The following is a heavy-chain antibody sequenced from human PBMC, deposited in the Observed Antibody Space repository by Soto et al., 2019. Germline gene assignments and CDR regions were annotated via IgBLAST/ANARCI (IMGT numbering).Heavy chain of an antibody. Sequence: GGSLRLSCAASGFTFSSYAMSWVRQAPGKGLEWVSAISGSGGSTYYADSVKGRFTISRDNSKNTLYLQMNSLRAEDTAVYYCAKGLRDYIWGSYRYGGYFDYWGQGTLVTVSS. CDR2: ISGSGGST. CDR3: AKGLRDYIWGSYRYGGYFDY. D-gene: IGHD3-16*02. CDR1: GFTFSSYA. V-gene: IGHV3-23*01. J-gene: IGHJ4*02.